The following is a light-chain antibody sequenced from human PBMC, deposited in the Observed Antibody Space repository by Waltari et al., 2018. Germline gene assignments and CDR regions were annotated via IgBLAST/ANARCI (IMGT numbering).Light chain of an antibody. CDR2: SNN. Sequence: QSVLTQSPSASGTPGQRVTISCSGSSSNIGSNTVNWYQQLPGTAPKLLIYSNNQRPSGVPDRFSGSKSGTSASLAISGLQSEDEADYYCAAYDDSLNGVVFGGGTKLTVL. CDR1: SSNIGSNT. V-gene: IGLV1-44*01. J-gene: IGLJ2*01. CDR3: AAYDDSLNGVV.